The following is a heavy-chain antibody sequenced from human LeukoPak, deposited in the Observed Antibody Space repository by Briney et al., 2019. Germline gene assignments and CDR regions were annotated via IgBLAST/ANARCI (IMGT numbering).Heavy chain of an antibody. V-gene: IGHV3-20*04. Sequence: GGSLRLSCAASGSTFDDYGMSWVRQAPGKGLEWVSGIHWNGDRTGYADSVKGRFTISRDNAKNFLHLQMNSLRAEDTALYYCARVVSYYDSSGYYGWLVNWGQGTLVTVSS. CDR3: ARVVSYYDSSGYYGWLVN. D-gene: IGHD3-22*01. CDR1: GSTFDDYG. J-gene: IGHJ4*02. CDR2: IHWNGDRT.